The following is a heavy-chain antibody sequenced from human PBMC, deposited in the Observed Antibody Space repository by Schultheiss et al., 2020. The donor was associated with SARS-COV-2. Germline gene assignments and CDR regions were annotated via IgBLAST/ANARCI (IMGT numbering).Heavy chain of an antibody. CDR1: GFTFSSYA. V-gene: IGHV3-23*01. Sequence: GGSLRLSCAASGFTFSSYAMSWVRQSPGRGLEWVSTISSTSPSTYYADSVKGRFTISRDNAKNSLYLQMNSLRAEDTAVYYCAREADCSSTSCPPAWGYYYGMDVWGQGTTVTVSS. CDR3: AREADCSSTSCPPAWGYYYGMDV. J-gene: IGHJ6*02. D-gene: IGHD2-2*01. CDR2: ISSTSPST.